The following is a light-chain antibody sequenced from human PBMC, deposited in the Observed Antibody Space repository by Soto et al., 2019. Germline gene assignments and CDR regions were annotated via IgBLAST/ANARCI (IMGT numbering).Light chain of an antibody. J-gene: IGLJ2*01. CDR3: GEDNGSGSSCVYVV. CDR2: VGTGGVVV. V-gene: IGLV9-49*01. Sequence: QLVLTQPPSASASLGASVTLTCTLSSGYSNYKVDWYQQRPGKGPRFVMRVGTGGVVVSKGDGIPDRFSVLGSGLNRYLTIKNIKEGVEGDYHGGEDNGSGSSCVYVVFGGGTKLTVL. CDR1: SGYSNYK.